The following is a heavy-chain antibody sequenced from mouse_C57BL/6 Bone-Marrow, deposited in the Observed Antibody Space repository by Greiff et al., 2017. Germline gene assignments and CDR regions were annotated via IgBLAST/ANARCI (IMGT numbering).Heavy chain of an antibody. CDR1: GYTFTSYW. Sequence: QVQLQQPGAELVKPGASVKMSCKASGYTFTSYWITWVKQRPGQGLEWIGDIYPGSGSTNYNEKFKSKATLTVATSSSTAYMQLSSLASEDSAVYYCARSRQHRLRGAMDYWGQGTSVTVSS. CDR2: IYPGSGST. J-gene: IGHJ4*01. D-gene: IGHD3-2*02. V-gene: IGHV1-55*01. CDR3: ARSRQHRLRGAMDY.